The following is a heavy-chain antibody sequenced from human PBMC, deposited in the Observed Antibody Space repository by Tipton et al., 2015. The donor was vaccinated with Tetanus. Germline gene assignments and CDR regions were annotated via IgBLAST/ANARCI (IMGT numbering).Heavy chain of an antibody. D-gene: IGHD2-21*01. J-gene: IGHJ4*02. V-gene: IGHV4-39*02. CDR2: VDYTGHT. Sequence: PGLVKPSETLSLTCTVSGGSISGSRNFWGWIRQTPARGLEWIGSVDYTGHTYHNPSLKSRVTLSVDVSKNQFSLRVSSVTAADTALYFCARDSHVGAPVVNCFDRWGLGTLVIVSS. CDR1: GGSISGSRNF. CDR3: ARDSHVGAPVVNCFDR.